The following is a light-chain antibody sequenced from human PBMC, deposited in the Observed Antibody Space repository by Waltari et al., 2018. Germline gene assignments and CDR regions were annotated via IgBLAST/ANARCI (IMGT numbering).Light chain of an antibody. V-gene: IGLV2-14*01. CDR1: SSDVGFSNF. J-gene: IGLJ3*02. Sequence: QSALTQPASVSGSPGQSITISCTGTSSDVGFSNFVSWYQQHPGKAPKLIIYDVSERPSGVSXRXSGSKSGNTASLTISGLQAEDEADYYCNSYTGSSSWVFGGGTKLTVL. CDR2: DVS. CDR3: NSYTGSSSWV.